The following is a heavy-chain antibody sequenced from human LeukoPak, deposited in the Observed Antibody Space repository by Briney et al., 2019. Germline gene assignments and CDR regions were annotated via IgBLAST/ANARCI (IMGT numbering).Heavy chain of an antibody. J-gene: IGHJ4*02. CDR3: AKEKRAGYWGVNDY. CDR1: GFTFSSYA. Sequence: PGGSLRLSCSASGFTFSSYAMHWVRQAPGKGLEWVAVISYDGSNKYYGDSVKGRFTISRDNSKNTLYLQMNSLRTEDTAVYYCAKEKRAGYWGVNDYWGQGTLVTVSS. D-gene: IGHD7-27*01. V-gene: IGHV3-30*04. CDR2: ISYDGSNK.